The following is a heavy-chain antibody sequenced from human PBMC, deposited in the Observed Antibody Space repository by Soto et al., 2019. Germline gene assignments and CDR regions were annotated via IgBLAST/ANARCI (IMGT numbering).Heavy chain of an antibody. D-gene: IGHD6-6*01. CDR1: GFTFSSYA. CDR2: IIPIFGTA. J-gene: IGHJ6*02. CDR3: ARDWTGSSSYRGMDV. Sequence: VQLVESGGGLVERGGSLRLSCAASGFTFSSYAISWVRQAPGQGLEWMGGIIPIFGTANYAQKFQGRVTITADESTSTAYMELSSLRSEDTAVYYCARDWTGSSSYRGMDVWGQGTTVTVSS. V-gene: IGHV1-69*01.